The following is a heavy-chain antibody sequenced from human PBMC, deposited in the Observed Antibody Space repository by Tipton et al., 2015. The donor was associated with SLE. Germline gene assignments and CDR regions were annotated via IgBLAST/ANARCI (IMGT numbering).Heavy chain of an antibody. CDR1: GGSISSYY. Sequence: LRLSCTVSGGSISSYYWSWIRQPPGKGLEWIGYIYYSGSTNYNPSLKSRVTISVDTSKNQFSLKLSSVTAADTAVYYCARLYCTNGVCFPGYWGQGTLVTVSS. CDR2: IYYSGST. D-gene: IGHD2-8*01. J-gene: IGHJ4*02. CDR3: ARLYCTNGVCFPGY. V-gene: IGHV4-59*01.